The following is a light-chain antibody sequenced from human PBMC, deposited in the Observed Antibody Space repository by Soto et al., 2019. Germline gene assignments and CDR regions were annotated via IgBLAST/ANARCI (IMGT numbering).Light chain of an antibody. Sequence: EIVMTQSPATLSVSPGERATLSCRASQSVSSNLAWYQQKPGQAPRLLIYGPSARTTGIPARFSGSGPGTEFTLTIISLQSEDFAVYYCQQYKNRPPLTFGPGTKVDIK. CDR3: QQYKNRPPLT. V-gene: IGKV3-15*01. CDR2: GPS. CDR1: QSVSSN. J-gene: IGKJ3*01.